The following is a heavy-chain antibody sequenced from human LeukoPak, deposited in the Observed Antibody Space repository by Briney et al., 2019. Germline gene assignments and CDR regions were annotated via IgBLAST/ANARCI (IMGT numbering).Heavy chain of an antibody. CDR1: GYTFTGYY. V-gene: IGHV1-2*02. CDR2: INPNSGGT. J-gene: IGHJ4*02. Sequence: ASVTVSCKASGYTFTGYYMHWVRQAPGQGLEWMGWINPNSGGTNYAQKFQGRVTMTRDTSISTAYMELSRLRSDDMAVYYCARDPTRGDLSVYWGQGSLVTVSS. D-gene: IGHD5-12*01. CDR3: ARDPTRGDLSVY.